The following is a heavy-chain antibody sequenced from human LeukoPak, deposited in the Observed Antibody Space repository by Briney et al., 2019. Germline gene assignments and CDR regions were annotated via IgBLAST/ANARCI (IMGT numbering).Heavy chain of an antibody. V-gene: IGHV1-69-2*01. D-gene: IGHD2-2*02. CDR2: VDPEDGET. Sequence: ATVKISCKVSGYTFTYYYMHWVQQAPGKGLEWMGLVDPEDGETIYAEKFQGRVTITADTSTDTAYMELSSPRSEDTAVYYCATPGPSRGLGYCSRTSCYNVWGKGTTVTVSS. CDR1: GYTFTYYY. J-gene: IGHJ6*04. CDR3: ATPGPSRGLGYCSRTSCYNV.